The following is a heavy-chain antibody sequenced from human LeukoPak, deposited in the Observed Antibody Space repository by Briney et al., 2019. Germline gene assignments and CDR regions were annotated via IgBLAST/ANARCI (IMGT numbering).Heavy chain of an antibody. CDR1: GFTFSNYG. Sequence: GGSLRLSCVASGFTFSNYGMQWVRQAPGKGLEWVAVIWYDGSNEDYADSVKGGFTISRDNSKNTLYLQMNSLRAEDTAVYYCARTMMTATVDYWGQGTLVTVSS. D-gene: IGHD3-22*01. J-gene: IGHJ4*02. CDR3: ARTMMTATVDY. V-gene: IGHV3-33*01. CDR2: IWYDGSNE.